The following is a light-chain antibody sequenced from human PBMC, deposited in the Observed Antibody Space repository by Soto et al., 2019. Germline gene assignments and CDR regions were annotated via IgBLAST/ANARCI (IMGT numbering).Light chain of an antibody. J-gene: IGKJ1*01. CDR3: QYYGSSTWT. CDR1: QSVSSNY. V-gene: IGKV3-20*01. Sequence: EIVLTQSPGTLYLSPGERGTLSCRASQSVSSNYLAWYQQKPGQAPRLLIYSAFSRATGLPDRFSGSESGTDFTLIISRLEPEDFAVYYCQYYGSSTWTFGQGTKVAIK. CDR2: SAF.